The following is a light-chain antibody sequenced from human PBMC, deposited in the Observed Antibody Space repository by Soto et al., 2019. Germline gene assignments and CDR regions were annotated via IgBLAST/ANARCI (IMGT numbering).Light chain of an antibody. J-gene: IGLJ2*01. CDR1: SSDVGGYNY. CDR2: EVS. V-gene: IGLV2-8*01. Sequence: QSVLTQPPSASGSPGQSVTISCTGSSSDVGGYNYVSWYQQHPGKAPKLMFYEVSKRPSGVPDRLSGSKSGNTASLTVSGLQAEDEADYYCSSYGGSNTVVFGGGTKVTVL. CDR3: SSYGGSNTVV.